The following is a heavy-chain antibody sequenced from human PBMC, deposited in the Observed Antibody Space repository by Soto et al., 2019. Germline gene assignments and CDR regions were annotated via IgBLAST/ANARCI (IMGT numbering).Heavy chain of an antibody. Sequence: QVQLVQSGAEVKKPGASVKVSCKASGYTFTGYYMHWVRQAPGQGLEWMGWINPNSGGTNYAQKFQGWVTMTRDTAISTAYMELSRLRSDDTAVYYCASGPRGYSSGWYYFDYWGQGTLVTVSS. CDR3: ASGPRGYSSGWYYFDY. D-gene: IGHD6-19*01. J-gene: IGHJ4*02. V-gene: IGHV1-2*04. CDR1: GYTFTGYY. CDR2: INPNSGGT.